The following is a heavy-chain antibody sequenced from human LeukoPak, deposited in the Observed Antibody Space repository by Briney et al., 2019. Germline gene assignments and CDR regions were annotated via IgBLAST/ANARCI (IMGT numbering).Heavy chain of an antibody. Sequence: GGSLSLSCAASGFTFSSYAMHWVRQAPGKGLEWVAVISYDGSNKYYADSVKGRFTISRDNSKNTLYLQMNSLRAEDTAVYYCARVDTAMVTGSDYWGQGTLVTVSS. CDR1: GFTFSSYA. V-gene: IGHV3-30-3*01. J-gene: IGHJ4*02. CDR3: ARVDTAMVTGSDY. CDR2: ISYDGSNK. D-gene: IGHD5-18*01.